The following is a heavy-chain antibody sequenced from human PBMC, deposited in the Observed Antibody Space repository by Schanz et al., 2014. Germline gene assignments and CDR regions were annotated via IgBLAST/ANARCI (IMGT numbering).Heavy chain of an antibody. J-gene: IGHJ4*02. D-gene: IGHD6-13*01. CDR1: GGSISSSSYF. Sequence: QLQLQESGPGLVKPSETLSLTCTVSGGSISSSSYFWGWIRQPPGKGLEWIGSIYHSGSTYNNPSLKRRVTMSVDPSKTQFSLKLYSVTAADTALYYCARHMGRLSSSRGNYFDYWGQGTLVTVSS. CDR2: IYHSGST. V-gene: IGHV4-39*01. CDR3: ARHMGRLSSSRGNYFDY.